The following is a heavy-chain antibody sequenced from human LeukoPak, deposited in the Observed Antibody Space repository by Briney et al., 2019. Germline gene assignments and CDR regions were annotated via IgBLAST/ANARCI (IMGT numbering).Heavy chain of an antibody. J-gene: IGHJ4*02. CDR3: ATRTYSSGWD. V-gene: IGHV4-59*08. D-gene: IGHD6-19*01. CDR2: IYNSGSS. Sequence: PSETLSLTCTVSGGSISSFYWSWIRQPPGKGLEWIGYIYNSGSSRYNPSLRGRVTISVDTSKNQFSLNLSSVTAADTAVYYCATRTYSSGWDWGQGNLVTVSS. CDR1: GGSISSFY.